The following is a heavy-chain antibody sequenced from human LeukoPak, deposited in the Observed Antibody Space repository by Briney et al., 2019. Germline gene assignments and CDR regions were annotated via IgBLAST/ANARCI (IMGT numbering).Heavy chain of an antibody. CDR3: ARSAYFSSVLRSF. J-gene: IGHJ4*02. V-gene: IGHV3-7*01. D-gene: IGHD3-9*01. Sequence: PGGSLRLSCAASGFTFSSYWMSWVRQAPGKGLEWVANIKQDGSEKYYVDSVKGRFTISRDNAKNSLYLQMHSLRAEDTAVYYCARSAYFSSVLRSFWGQGTLVTVSS. CDR2: IKQDGSEK. CDR1: GFTFSSYW.